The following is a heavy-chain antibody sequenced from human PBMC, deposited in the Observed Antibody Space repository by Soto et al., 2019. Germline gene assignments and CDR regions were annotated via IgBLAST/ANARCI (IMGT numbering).Heavy chain of an antibody. Sequence: SVKVSCKASGYTFTSYGISWVRQAPGQGLEWMGWISAYNGNTNYAQKLQGRVTMTTDTSTSTAYMELRSLRSDDTAVYYCATESGSYSAGTIDYWGHGTLVTVSP. CDR2: ISAYNGNT. J-gene: IGHJ4*01. D-gene: IGHD1-26*01. V-gene: IGHV1-18*01. CDR3: ATESGSYSAGTIDY. CDR1: GYTFTSYG.